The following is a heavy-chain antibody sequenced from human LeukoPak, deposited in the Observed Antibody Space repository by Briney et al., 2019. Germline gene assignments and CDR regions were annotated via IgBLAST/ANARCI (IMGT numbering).Heavy chain of an antibody. CDR3: ARSYYDFWSGYSPYWFDP. V-gene: IGHV3-30-3*01. D-gene: IGHD3-3*01. Sequence: GGSLRLSCAASGFTFSSYAMHWVRQAPGKGLEWVAVISYDGSNRYYADSVKGRFTISRDNSKNTLYLQMNSLRAEDTAVYYCARSYYDFWSGYSPYWFDPWGQGTLVTVSS. CDR1: GFTFSSYA. CDR2: ISYDGSNR. J-gene: IGHJ5*02.